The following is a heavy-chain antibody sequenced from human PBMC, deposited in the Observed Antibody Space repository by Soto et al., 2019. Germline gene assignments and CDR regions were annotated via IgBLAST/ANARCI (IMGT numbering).Heavy chain of an antibody. J-gene: IGHJ4*02. D-gene: IGHD2-2*01. Sequence: QVQLVESGGGVVQPGRSLRLSCAASGFTFSSYGMHWVRQAPGKGLEWVAVISYDGSNKYYADSVKGRFTISRDNSKNTLYLQMNSLRAEDTAVYYCAKDRVKGCSSTSCQDFDYWGQGTLVTVSS. CDR1: GFTFSSYG. CDR2: ISYDGSNK. V-gene: IGHV3-30*18. CDR3: AKDRVKGCSSTSCQDFDY.